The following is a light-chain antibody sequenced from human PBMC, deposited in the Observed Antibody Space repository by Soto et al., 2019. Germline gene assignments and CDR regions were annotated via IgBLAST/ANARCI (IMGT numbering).Light chain of an antibody. CDR1: SGHSSYA. Sequence: QSVLTQSPSASASLGASVTVTCTLSSGHSSYAIAWHQQQPEKGPRFLMKVNSDGSHIKGDGIPDRFSGSSSGAERYLTISSLQSEDEADYYCQTWGTGIRVFGGGTKLTVL. CDR2: VNSDGSH. J-gene: IGLJ3*02. V-gene: IGLV4-69*01. CDR3: QTWGTGIRV.